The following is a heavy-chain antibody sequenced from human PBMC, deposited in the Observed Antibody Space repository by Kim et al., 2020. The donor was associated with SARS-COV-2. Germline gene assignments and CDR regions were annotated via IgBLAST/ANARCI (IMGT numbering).Heavy chain of an antibody. CDR3: AKGIRFPPPNHHYYYMD. Sequence: GGSLRLSCAASGFTLGDYAMNWVRQAPGKGLEWVLGISCSGGIIYYAASVKGRFTVSRDNATNSLYLEMNSLRPDDTAIYYCAKGIRFPPPNHHYYYMD. CDR2: ISCSGGII. CDR1: GFTLGDYA. D-gene: IGHD3-3*01. V-gene: IGHV3-9*01. J-gene: IGHJ6*03.